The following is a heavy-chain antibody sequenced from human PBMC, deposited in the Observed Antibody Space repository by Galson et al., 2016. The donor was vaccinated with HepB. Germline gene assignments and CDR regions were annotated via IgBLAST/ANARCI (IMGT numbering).Heavy chain of an antibody. J-gene: IGHJ4*02. V-gene: IGHV3-48*02. CDR2: INTDSSII. Sequence: GSLRLSCAASGFTFSSYSMHWVRQAPGKGLEWVPYINTDSSIIYYADSVNGRFTISRDNAKNSLFLQMSSLRDEDTAVYFCARGFRGDYNSGQHWGQGTLVTVSS. CDR3: ARGFRGDYNSGQH. CDR1: GFTFSSYS. D-gene: IGHD5-24*01.